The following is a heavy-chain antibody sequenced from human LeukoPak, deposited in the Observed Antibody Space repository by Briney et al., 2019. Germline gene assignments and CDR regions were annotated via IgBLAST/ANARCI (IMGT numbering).Heavy chain of an antibody. V-gene: IGHV3-7*03. CDR1: GFTFSNYW. Sequence: GGSLRLSCAASGFTFSNYWMNWVRQAPGKGLEWVADIKDDGSKKYYVDSVKGRFTISRDNAENSLYLQMHSLRVEDTAVYYCARDLGPLGAPSDYWGQGTLVTVSS. CDR2: IKDDGSKK. D-gene: IGHD1-26*01. J-gene: IGHJ4*02. CDR3: ARDLGPLGAPSDY.